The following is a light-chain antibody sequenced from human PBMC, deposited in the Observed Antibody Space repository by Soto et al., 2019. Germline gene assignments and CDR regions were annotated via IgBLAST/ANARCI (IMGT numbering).Light chain of an antibody. CDR1: QSVSSK. Sequence: EIVMTQSPATLSVSPGERATFSCGASQSVSSKLAWYQQKPGQAPRLLIYGASIRATGIPARFTGSGSGTEFTLTISSLKSEDFAVYYCQHYNNWHPWTFGHGTKVDIK. J-gene: IGKJ1*01. V-gene: IGKV3-15*01. CDR3: QHYNNWHPWT. CDR2: GAS.